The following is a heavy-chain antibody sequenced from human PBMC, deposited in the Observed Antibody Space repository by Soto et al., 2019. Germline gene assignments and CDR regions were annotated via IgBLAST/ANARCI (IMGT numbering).Heavy chain of an antibody. V-gene: IGHV3-30-3*01. Sequence: PRLSCAASGFTFSSYAMHWVRQAPGKGLEWVAVISYDGSNKYYADSVKGRFTISRDNSKDTLYLQMNSLRAEDTAVYYCARAGPYGDYSPLDYWGQGTLVTVSS. CDR3: ARAGPYGDYSPLDY. CDR2: ISYDGSNK. J-gene: IGHJ4*02. CDR1: GFTFSSYA. D-gene: IGHD4-17*01.